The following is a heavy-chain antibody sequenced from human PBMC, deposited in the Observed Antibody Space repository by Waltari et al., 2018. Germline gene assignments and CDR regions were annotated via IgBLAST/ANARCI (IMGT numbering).Heavy chain of an antibody. D-gene: IGHD3-10*01. V-gene: IGHV4-61*02. Sequence: QVQLQESGPGLVKPSQTLSLTCTVSGGSLSSGSYYWSWIRQPAGKGLEWIGRIYTSGSTNYNPSLKSRVTISVDTSKNQFSLKLSSVTAADTAVYYCAGTYYYGSAKDYWGQGTLVTVSS. CDR1: GGSLSSGSYY. CDR2: IYTSGST. J-gene: IGHJ4*02. CDR3: AGTYYYGSAKDY.